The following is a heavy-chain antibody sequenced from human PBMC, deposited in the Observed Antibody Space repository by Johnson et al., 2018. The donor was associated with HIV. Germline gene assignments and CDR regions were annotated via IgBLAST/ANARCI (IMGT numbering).Heavy chain of an antibody. CDR2: ISYDGSNK. CDR3: ARGRRIQLWLLADAFDI. V-gene: IGHV3-30*04. J-gene: IGHJ3*02. D-gene: IGHD5-18*01. Sequence: QVQLVESGGGLIQPGRSLRLSCAASGFTFSSYAMHWVRQAPGKGLEWVAVISYDGSNKYYADSVKGRFTISRDNSKNTLYLQMNSLRAEDTAVYYCARGRRIQLWLLADAFDIWGQGTMVTVSS. CDR1: GFTFSSYA.